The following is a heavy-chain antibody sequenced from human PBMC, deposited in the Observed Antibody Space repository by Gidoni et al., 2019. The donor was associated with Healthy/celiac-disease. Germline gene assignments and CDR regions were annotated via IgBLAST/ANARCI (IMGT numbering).Heavy chain of an antibody. Sequence: EVQLVESGGGVVKPGGSLRRSWEACGFTFSSFWMSWDSQAPGKGLDWVANIKQDGSEKYYVDSVKGRFTISRDNSNNSLYLQMNSLRAEDTDVYYCARVAKGVVPASPNYVFDYWGQGTLVTVSS. V-gene: IGHV3-7*03. J-gene: IGHJ4*02. CDR2: IKQDGSEK. D-gene: IGHD2-2*01. CDR1: GFTFSSFW. CDR3: ARVAKGVVPASPNYVFDY.